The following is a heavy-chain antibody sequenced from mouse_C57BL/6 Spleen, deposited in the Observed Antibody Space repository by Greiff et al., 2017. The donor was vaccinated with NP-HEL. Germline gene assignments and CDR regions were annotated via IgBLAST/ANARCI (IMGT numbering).Heavy chain of an antibody. J-gene: IGHJ3*01. V-gene: IGHV1-42*01. CDR2: INPSTGGT. D-gene: IGHD1-1*01. CDR1: GYSFTGYY. CDR3: ARDGSSPDGFAY. Sequence: EVQLQQSGPKLVKPGASVKISCKASGYSFTGYYMNWVKQSPEKSLEWIGEINPSTGGTTYNQKFKAKATLTVDKSSSTAYMQLKSLTSEDSAVYYCARDGSSPDGFAYWGQGTLVTVSA.